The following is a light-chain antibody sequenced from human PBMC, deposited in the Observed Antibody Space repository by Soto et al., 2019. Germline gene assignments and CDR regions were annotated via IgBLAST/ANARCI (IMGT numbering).Light chain of an antibody. J-gene: IGKJ1*01. CDR2: DAS. CDR1: QSISNW. CDR3: LQYSNYPWT. Sequence: DIQMTQSPSTLSASVGDRVTITCRASQSISNWLAWYQQKPGKAPNLLIYDASSLESGVPSRFSGSGSGTEFAVTISSRQPDDFASYYCLQYSNYPWTFGQGTKVEIK. V-gene: IGKV1-5*01.